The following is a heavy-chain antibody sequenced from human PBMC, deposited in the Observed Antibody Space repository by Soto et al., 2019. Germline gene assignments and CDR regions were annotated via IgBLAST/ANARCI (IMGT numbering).Heavy chain of an antibody. CDR1: GGSFSGYY. CDR2: INHSGST. J-gene: IGHJ4*02. CDR3: ARGRAAAPMDY. V-gene: IGHV4-34*01. Sequence: QVQLQQWGAGLLKPSETLSLTCAVYGGSFSGYYWSWIRQPPGKGLEWIGEINHSGSTNYNPSLKSRVTISVDTSKIQFSLKRSSVTAADTAVYYCARGRAAAPMDYWGQGTLVTVSS. D-gene: IGHD6-25*01.